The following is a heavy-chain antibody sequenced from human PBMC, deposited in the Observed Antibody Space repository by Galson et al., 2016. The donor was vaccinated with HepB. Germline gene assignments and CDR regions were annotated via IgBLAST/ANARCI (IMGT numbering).Heavy chain of an antibody. CDR3: VRGGYNSGRNPFYYYYRDV. CDR2: IYSGGST. J-gene: IGHJ6*03. V-gene: IGHV3-53*01. CDR1: GFTVRTNY. D-gene: IGHD5-12*01. Sequence: SLRLSCAASGFTVRTNYMNWVRQAPGTGLEWVSVIYSGGSTYFAESVKGRFTISRDNSKNTLYLQMSSLRAEDTATYYCVRGGYNSGRNPFYYYYRDVCGKGTTVIVPS.